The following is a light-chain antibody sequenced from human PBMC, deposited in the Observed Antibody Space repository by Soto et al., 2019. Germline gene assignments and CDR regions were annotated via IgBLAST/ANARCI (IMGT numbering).Light chain of an antibody. J-gene: IGKJ5*01. CDR2: GAS. Sequence: EVVLTQSPGTLSLSPGERATLSCRASQSVSSAYLAWYQQKPGQAPRLLIYGASSRATGIPDRFGGSGSGTDFTLTISGLEPEDFAVYYCQQYAYPPITFGQGTRLEIK. V-gene: IGKV3-20*01. CDR1: QSVSSAY. CDR3: QQYAYPPIT.